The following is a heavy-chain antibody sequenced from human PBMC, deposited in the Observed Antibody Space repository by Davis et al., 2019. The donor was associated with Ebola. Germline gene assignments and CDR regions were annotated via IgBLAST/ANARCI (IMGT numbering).Heavy chain of an antibody. CDR1: GYSFTSYW. CDR2: IDPSDSYT. J-gene: IGHJ6*02. CDR3: ARSRAAAGFFFYGMDV. D-gene: IGHD6-13*01. Sequence: GESLKISCKGSGYSFTSYWITWVRQMPGKGLERMGSIDPSDSYTYYSPSFQGHVTISAEKSISTAYLQWSRLKASDTAMYYCARSRAAAGFFFYGMDVWGQGTTVTVSS. V-gene: IGHV5-10-1*01.